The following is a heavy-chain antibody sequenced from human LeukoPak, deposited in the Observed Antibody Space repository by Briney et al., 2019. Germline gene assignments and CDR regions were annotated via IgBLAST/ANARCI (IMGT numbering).Heavy chain of an antibody. V-gene: IGHV3-74*01. D-gene: IGHD6-6*01. CDR1: GFTFSTYW. CDR3: ARAAYNSSPDY. J-gene: IGHJ4*02. CDR2: NDSDGSYT. Sequence: GGSLRLSCGASGFTFSTYWMVWVRQAPGKGLLWVSHNDSDGSYTGHADSVKGRFTMSRDNAKNTLYLQMNSLRAEDTAVYFCARAAYNSSPDYWGQGTLVTVSS.